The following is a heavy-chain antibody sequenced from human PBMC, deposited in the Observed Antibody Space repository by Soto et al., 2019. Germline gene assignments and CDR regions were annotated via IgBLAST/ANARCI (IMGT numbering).Heavy chain of an antibody. J-gene: IGHJ6*03. Sequence: QVQLQQWGAGLLKPSETLSLTCAVYGGSFSGYYWSWIRQPPGKGLEWIGEINHSGSTNYNPSLKSRVTISVDTSKNQFSRKLSSVTAADTAVYYCASRGGTLAAAGRRAYYYYYMDVWGKGTTVTVSS. CDR1: GGSFSGYY. CDR3: ASRGGTLAAAGRRAYYYYYMDV. D-gene: IGHD6-13*01. V-gene: IGHV4-34*01. CDR2: INHSGST.